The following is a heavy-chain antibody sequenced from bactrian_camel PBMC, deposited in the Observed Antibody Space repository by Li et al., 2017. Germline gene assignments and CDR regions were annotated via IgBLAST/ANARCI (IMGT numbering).Heavy chain of an antibody. CDR3: AAECLSRPTGVGIRGDQFAY. CDR2: INTDGGSP. J-gene: IGHJ6*01. Sequence: HVQLVESGGGSVQAGGSLKPSCVVSGYYGQYCMGWFRQAPRKQREAVAAINTDGGSPYYADSVKGRFTISQDTAKNSLYLQMNSLQPEDTGMYYCAAECLSRPTGVGIRGDQFAYWGQGTQVTVS. V-gene: IGHV3S54*01. D-gene: IGHD8*01. CDR1: GYYGQYC.